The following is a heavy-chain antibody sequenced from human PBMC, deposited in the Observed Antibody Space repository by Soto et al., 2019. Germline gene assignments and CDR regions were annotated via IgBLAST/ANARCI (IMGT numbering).Heavy chain of an antibody. J-gene: IGHJ4*02. CDR3: ARGLAVAEDFDY. D-gene: IGHD6-19*01. Sequence: ASVKVSCKASGYTFTSYDINWVRQATGQGLEWMGWMNPNSGNTGYAQKFQGRVTMTRNTSISTAYMELSSLRSEDTAVYYYARGLAVAEDFDYWGQGTLVTVSS. CDR2: MNPNSGNT. V-gene: IGHV1-8*01. CDR1: GYTFTSYD.